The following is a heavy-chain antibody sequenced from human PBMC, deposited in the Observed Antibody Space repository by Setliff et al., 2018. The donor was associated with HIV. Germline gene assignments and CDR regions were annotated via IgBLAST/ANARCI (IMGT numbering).Heavy chain of an antibody. V-gene: IGHV1-8*01. J-gene: IGHJ5*02. CDR2: MNPNSGNT. CDR3: ARAQFNTSPWVNS. CDR1: GYSFTTFD. Sequence: ASVKVSCKASGYSFTTFDVNWVRQATGQGLEWMGWMNPNSGNTGYAQNFQGRVSMTRNTSISTAYMELSSLRSDDTAVYYCARAQFNTSPWVNSWGQGTLVTVSS. D-gene: IGHD2-2*02.